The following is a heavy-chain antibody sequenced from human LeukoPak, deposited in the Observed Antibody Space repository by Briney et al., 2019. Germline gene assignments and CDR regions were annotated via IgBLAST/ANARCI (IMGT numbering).Heavy chain of an antibody. Sequence: PSQTLSLTCTVSGDSISSGDYYWSWIRQPAGKGLEWIGYIYYTGSTNYSPSLKSRVTISVDTSKNQFSLKLSSVTAADTAVYYCARLNYYDSSGYYPFDYWGQGTLVTVSS. V-gene: IGHV4-61*10. CDR2: IYYTGST. CDR3: ARLNYYDSSGYYPFDY. J-gene: IGHJ4*02. D-gene: IGHD3-22*01. CDR1: GDSISSGDYY.